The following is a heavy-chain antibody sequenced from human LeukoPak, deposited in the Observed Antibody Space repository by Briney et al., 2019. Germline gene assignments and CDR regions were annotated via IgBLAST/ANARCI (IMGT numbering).Heavy chain of an antibody. V-gene: IGHV3-23*01. D-gene: IGHD3-22*01. J-gene: IGHJ4*02. CDR1: GFIFSSYS. CDR2: ITGSGGNT. CDR3: TKGQYYDSSGYLDY. Sequence: PGGSLRLSCAASGFIFSSYSMSRVRQAPGKGLEWVSVITGSGGNTYYADSVKGRFTISKDNSKNTVYLQMNSLRAEDTAVYYCTKGQYYDSSGYLDYWGQGTLVTVSS.